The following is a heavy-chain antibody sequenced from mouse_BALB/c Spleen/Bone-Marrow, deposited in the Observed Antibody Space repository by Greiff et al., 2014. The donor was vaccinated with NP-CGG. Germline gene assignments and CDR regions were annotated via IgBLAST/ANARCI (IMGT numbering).Heavy chain of an antibody. Sequence: EVKVVESGGGLVKPGGSLKLSCAASGFTFSDYYMYWVRQTPEKRLEWVATISDGGSYTYYPDSVKGRFTISRDNAKNNLYLQMSSLKSEDTAMYYCASDRRITTATYAMDYWGQGTSVTVSS. CDR3: ASDRRITTATYAMDY. CDR1: GFTFSDYY. D-gene: IGHD1-2*01. J-gene: IGHJ4*01. V-gene: IGHV5-4*02. CDR2: ISDGGSYT.